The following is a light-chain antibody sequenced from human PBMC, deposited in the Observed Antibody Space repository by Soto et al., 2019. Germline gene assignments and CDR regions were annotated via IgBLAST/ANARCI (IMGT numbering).Light chain of an antibody. CDR3: QQYGSSPPIT. Sequence: SPGERATPSCRASQSVSSSYLAWYQQKPGQAPRLLIYGASSRATGVPDRFSGSGSGTDFTLTISRLEPEDFAVYYCQQYGSSPPITFGQGTRLEIK. CDR2: GAS. V-gene: IGKV3-20*01. CDR1: QSVSSSY. J-gene: IGKJ5*01.